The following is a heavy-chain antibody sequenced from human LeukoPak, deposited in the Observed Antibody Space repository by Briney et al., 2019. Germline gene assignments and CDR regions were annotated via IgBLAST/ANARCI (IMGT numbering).Heavy chain of an antibody. CDR2: ISSSSSYI. Sequence: GGSLRLSCAASGFTFSYHSMNWVRQAPGKGLEWVSFISSSSSYIYYRDSVKGRFTISRDNAKNSLYLQMNNLRVEDTAVFYCARDRGGTDDFWSGYYTGYFDYWGQGTLVTVSS. CDR3: ARDRGGTDDFWSGYYTGYFDY. CDR1: GFTFSYHS. J-gene: IGHJ4*02. D-gene: IGHD3-3*01. V-gene: IGHV3-21*01.